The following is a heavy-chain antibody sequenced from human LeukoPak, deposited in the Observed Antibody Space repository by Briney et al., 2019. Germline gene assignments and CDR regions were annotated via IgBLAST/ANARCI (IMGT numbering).Heavy chain of an antibody. J-gene: IGHJ4*02. V-gene: IGHV3-21*01. D-gene: IGHD6-13*01. Sequence: GGSLRLSCAASGFTFSSYSMNWVRQAPGKGLEWVSSISSSSSYIYYADSVKGRFTISRDNAKNSLYLQMNSLRAEDTAVYYCARDPSGQLVQGCWGQGTLVTVSS. CDR2: ISSSSSYI. CDR1: GFTFSSYS. CDR3: ARDPSGQLVQGC.